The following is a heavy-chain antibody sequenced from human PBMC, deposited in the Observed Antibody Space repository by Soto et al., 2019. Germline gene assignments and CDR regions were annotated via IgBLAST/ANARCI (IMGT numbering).Heavy chain of an antibody. CDR3: AKVREDIVLLVALDY. CDR2: MSFDGSDI. CDR1: GFDFSNYV. J-gene: IGHJ4*02. Sequence: QVQLVESGGRVVQPGRSLRLSCAASGFDFSNYVLHWVRQAPGKGLEWVAVMSFDGSDIYYADSVKGRFTISRDNSKNTLYLQMNNPRPEDTAVYYCAKVREDIVLLVALDYWGQGTLVTVSS. D-gene: IGHD2-8*01. V-gene: IGHV3-30*18.